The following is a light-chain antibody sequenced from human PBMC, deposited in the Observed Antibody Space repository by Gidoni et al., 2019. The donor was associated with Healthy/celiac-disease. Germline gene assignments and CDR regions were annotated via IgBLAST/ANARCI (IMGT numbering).Light chain of an antibody. CDR2: DVS. J-gene: IGLJ1*01. V-gene: IGLV2-14*01. CDR1: SSDVGGYNY. CDR3: SSYTSSSTLV. Sequence: QSALTQPASVSGSPGQSITISCTGTSSDVGGYNYVSWYQQHPGKAPKLMIYDVSNRPSGVSNRFSGSKSGNTASLTISVLQAEDEADDYCSSYTSSSTLVFGTGTKVTVL.